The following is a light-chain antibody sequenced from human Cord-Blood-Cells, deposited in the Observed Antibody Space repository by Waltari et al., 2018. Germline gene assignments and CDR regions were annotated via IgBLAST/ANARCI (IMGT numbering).Light chain of an antibody. CDR1: QSVSSY. CDR3: QQRSNWPPLT. CDR2: DAS. J-gene: IGKJ4*01. V-gene: IGKV3-11*01. Sequence: IVFTQSPATLSLSPGERATPSCRASQSVSSYLAWYQQKPGQAPRLLIYDASNRATGIPARFSGSGSGTDFTLTISSLEPEDFAVYYCQQRSNWPPLTFGGGTKVEIK.